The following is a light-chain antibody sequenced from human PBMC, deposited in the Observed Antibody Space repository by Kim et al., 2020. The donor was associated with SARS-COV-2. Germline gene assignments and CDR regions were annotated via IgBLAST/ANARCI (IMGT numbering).Light chain of an antibody. J-gene: IGKJ2*01. Sequence: LSPGERATLSCRASQSVSSSYLAWYQQKPGQAPRLLIYGASSRATGIPDRFSGSGSGTDFALTISRLEPEDFAVYYCQQYGSSLYTFGQGTKLEI. CDR2: GAS. V-gene: IGKV3-20*01. CDR1: QSVSSSY. CDR3: QQYGSSLYT.